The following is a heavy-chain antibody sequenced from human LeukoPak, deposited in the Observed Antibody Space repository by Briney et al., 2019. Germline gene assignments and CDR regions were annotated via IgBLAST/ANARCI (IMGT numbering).Heavy chain of an antibody. CDR2: IKSKTDGGTT. CDR1: GFTFSNAW. Sequence: GGSLRLSCAASGFTFSNAWMSWVRQAPGKGLEWVGRIKSKTDGGTTDYAAPVKGRFTISRDDSKNTLYLQMNSLRAEDTAVYYCARDYRGSADPRNFDYWAREPWSPSPQ. V-gene: IGHV3-15*01. D-gene: IGHD5-12*01. CDR3: ARDYRGSADPRNFDY. J-gene: IGHJ4*02.